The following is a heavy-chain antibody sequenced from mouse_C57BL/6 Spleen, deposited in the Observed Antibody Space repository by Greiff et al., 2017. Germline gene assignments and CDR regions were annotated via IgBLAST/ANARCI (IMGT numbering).Heavy chain of an antibody. Sequence: VHLVESGAELVRPGASVTLSCKASGYTFTDYEMHWVKQTPVHGLEWIGAIDPETGGTAYNQKFKGKAILTADKSSSTAYMELRSLTSEDSAVYYCTSNLGFAYWGQGTLVTVSA. V-gene: IGHV1-15*01. J-gene: IGHJ3*01. CDR1: GYTFTDYE. D-gene: IGHD6-1*01. CDR2: IDPETGGT. CDR3: TSNLGFAY.